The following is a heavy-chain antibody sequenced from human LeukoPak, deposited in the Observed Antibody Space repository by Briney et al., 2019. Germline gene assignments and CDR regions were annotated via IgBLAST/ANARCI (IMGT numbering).Heavy chain of an antibody. Sequence: GGSLRLSCAASGFSFSDCWMTWVRQAPGKGLEWVANIKQDGSRIHYVDSVKGRFTISRDNAKNSLYLQMNSLRAEDTAVYYCARISQRSFDPWGQGTLVTVSS. CDR1: GFSFSDCW. V-gene: IGHV3-7*05. J-gene: IGHJ5*02. CDR2: IKQDGSRI. CDR3: ARISQRSFDP. D-gene: IGHD2-15*01.